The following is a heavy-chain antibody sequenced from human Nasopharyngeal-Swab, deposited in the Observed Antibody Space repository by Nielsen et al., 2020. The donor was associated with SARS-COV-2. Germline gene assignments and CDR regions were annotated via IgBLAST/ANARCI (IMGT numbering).Heavy chain of an antibody. CDR2: ISSSSSYI. CDR1: GFTFSSSS. CDR3: ARGRSSSWHGGYFDY. V-gene: IGHV3-21*01. J-gene: IGHJ4*02. D-gene: IGHD6-13*01. Sequence: GESLKISCAASGFTFSSSSMNWVRQDPGKGLEWVSSISSSSSYIYYADSVKGRFTISRDNAKNSLYLQMNSLRAEDTAVYYCARGRSSSWHGGYFDYWGQGTLVTVSS.